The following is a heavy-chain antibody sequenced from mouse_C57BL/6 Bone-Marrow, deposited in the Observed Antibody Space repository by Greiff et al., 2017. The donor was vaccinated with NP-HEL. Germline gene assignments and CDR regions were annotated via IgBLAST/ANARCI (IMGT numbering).Heavy chain of an antibody. Sequence: EVMLVESGEGLVKPGGSLKLSCAASGFTFSSYAMSWVRQTPEKSLEWVAYISSGGDYIYYADPVKGRFTISRDNARNTLYLQLSSVKSGDTDMYYCTTDPDGSFEYWGKGTTLTVSS. D-gene: IGHD2-3*01. J-gene: IGHJ2*01. CDR2: ISSGGDYI. CDR1: GFTFSSYA. V-gene: IGHV5-9-1*02. CDR3: TTDPDGSFEY.